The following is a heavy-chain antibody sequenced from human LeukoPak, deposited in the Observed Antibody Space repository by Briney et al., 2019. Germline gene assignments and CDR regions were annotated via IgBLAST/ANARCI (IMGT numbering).Heavy chain of an antibody. V-gene: IGHV1-24*01. Sequence: ASVKVSCKVSGHTLTELSLHWVRQTPGKGLEWMGGFDPEDGETIYAQKFQGRVTMTEDTYTDTAYMELSSLRSEDTAVYYCATWIQLTDAFHIRGQGTMVTVSS. CDR2: FDPEDGET. J-gene: IGHJ3*02. CDR3: ATWIQLTDAFHI. D-gene: IGHD5-18*01. CDR1: GHTLTELS.